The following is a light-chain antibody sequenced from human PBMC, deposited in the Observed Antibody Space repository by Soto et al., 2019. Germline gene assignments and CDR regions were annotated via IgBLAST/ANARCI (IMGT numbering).Light chain of an antibody. CDR2: VAS. V-gene: IGKV3-15*01. CDR1: QSVSSN. Sequence: EIVMTQSPATLSVSPGERATLSCRASQSVSSNLAWYQQKPGQTPKLLIYVASTSATGIPARFSGSGSGTEFTLTISSLQSEDFAVYYCQQYNVWPLTFGGGTKVEFK. J-gene: IGKJ4*01. CDR3: QQYNVWPLT.